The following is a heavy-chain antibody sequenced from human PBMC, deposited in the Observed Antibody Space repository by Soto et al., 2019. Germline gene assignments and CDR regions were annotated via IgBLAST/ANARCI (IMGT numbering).Heavy chain of an antibody. CDR3: ASEGYSYGPYIGY. D-gene: IGHD5-18*01. J-gene: IGHJ4*02. V-gene: IGHV3-48*03. CDR2: ISSSGSTI. CDR1: GFTFSSYE. Sequence: SGGSLRLSCAASGFTFSSYEMNWVRQAPGKGLEWVSYISSSGSTIYYADSVKGRFTISRDNAKNSLYLQMNSLRAEDTAVYYCASEGYSYGPYIGYWGQGTLVTVSS.